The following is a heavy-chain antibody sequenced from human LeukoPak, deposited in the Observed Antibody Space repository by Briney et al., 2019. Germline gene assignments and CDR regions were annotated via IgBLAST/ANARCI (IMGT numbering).Heavy chain of an antibody. CDR2: INPNSGGT. CDR1: GYTFTGYY. V-gene: IGHV1-2*02. Sequence: ASVKVSCKASGYTFTGYYMHWVRQAPGQGLEWMGWINPNSGGTNYAQKFQGRVTMTRDTSISTAYMELSRLRSDDTAVYYCARTSRYYDFWSGPGDGNWFDPWGQGTLVTVSS. J-gene: IGHJ5*02. D-gene: IGHD3-3*01. CDR3: ARTSRYYDFWSGPGDGNWFDP.